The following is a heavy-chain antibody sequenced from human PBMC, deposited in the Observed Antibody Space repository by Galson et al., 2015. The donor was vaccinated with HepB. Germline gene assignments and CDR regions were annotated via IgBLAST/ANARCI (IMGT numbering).Heavy chain of an antibody. J-gene: IGHJ4*02. D-gene: IGHD2-15*01. CDR1: GFIFSNYG. Sequence: SLRLSCAASGFIFSNYGMHWVRQAPGKGLEWVAVISYDGSSKYYADSVKGRFTISRDNSKNTLYLQMNSLRAEDTAVYYCARGGDFDYWGQGTLVTVSS. CDR3: ARGGDFDY. CDR2: ISYDGSSK. V-gene: IGHV3-30*03.